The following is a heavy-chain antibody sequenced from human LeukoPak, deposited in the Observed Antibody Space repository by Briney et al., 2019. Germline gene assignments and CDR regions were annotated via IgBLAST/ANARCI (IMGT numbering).Heavy chain of an antibody. D-gene: IGHD5-18*01. CDR2: IFPGESDT. Sequence: GEPLKISCKGSGYSFTSYWNGWVRQMPGQGLEGMGIIFPGESDTRFSPSFQGQVTISADKSISTSYLQWSSLKASDTAMYYCARELEYSYGYDAFDIWGQGTMVTVSS. J-gene: IGHJ3*02. CDR3: ARELEYSYGYDAFDI. CDR1: GYSFTSYW. V-gene: IGHV5-51*06.